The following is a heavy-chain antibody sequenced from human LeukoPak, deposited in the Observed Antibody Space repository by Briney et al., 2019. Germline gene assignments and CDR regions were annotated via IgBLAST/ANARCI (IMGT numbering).Heavy chain of an antibody. CDR3: SGWEAIDH. D-gene: IGHD6-19*01. J-gene: IGHJ4*02. V-gene: IGHV4-39*01. CDR1: GGSISSSSYY. CDR2: IYYSGST. Sequence: PSETLSLTCTVSGGSISSSSYYWGWIRQPPGKGLEWIGSIYYSGSTYYNPSLKSRVTISVDTSKNQFSLKLSSVTAADTAVYYCSGWEAIDHWGQGTLVTVSS.